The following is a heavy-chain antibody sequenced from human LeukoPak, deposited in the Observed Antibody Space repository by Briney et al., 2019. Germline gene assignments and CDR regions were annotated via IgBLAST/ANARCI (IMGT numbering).Heavy chain of an antibody. Sequence: GGSLRLSCAASGFTVSSNYMNWVRQAPGKGLEWVSVIYGGDDTYYAASVNGRFTNHLDHPRHTQYLHMISLRDEGAPVYYCVRDLHGGGDSWGQGTLVTVSS. D-gene: IGHD4-23*01. CDR3: VRDLHGGGDS. J-gene: IGHJ4*02. CDR1: GFTVSSNY. CDR2: IYGGDDT. V-gene: IGHV3-53*01.